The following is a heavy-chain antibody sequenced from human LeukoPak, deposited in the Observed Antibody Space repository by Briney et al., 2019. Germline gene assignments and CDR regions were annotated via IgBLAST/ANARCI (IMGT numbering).Heavy chain of an antibody. CDR2: ISAYNGNT. J-gene: IGHJ5*02. V-gene: IGHV1-18*01. CDR3: ARRVVAAEGSNWFDP. CDR1: GYTFTSYG. D-gene: IGHD6-25*01. Sequence: GASVKVSCKASGYTFTSYGISWVRQAPGQGLEWMGWISAYNGNTNYAQKLQGRVTMTTDTSTSTAYMELRSLRSDDTAVYYCARRVVAAEGSNWFDPWGKGTLVTVSS.